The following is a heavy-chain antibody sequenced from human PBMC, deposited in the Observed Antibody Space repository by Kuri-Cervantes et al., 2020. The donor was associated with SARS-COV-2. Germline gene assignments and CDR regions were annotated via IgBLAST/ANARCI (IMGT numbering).Heavy chain of an antibody. D-gene: IGHD1-14*01. J-gene: IGHJ3*01. Sequence: ETLSLTCAASGCKFGESAIQRVRQPPGEGLEWVSAISGAGTTYYADSVKGRLSISRDNSRNILYLEMSNLRVEDTAMYYCAKSLITFPHDAFDVWGQGTMVTVSS. CDR1: GCKFGESA. V-gene: IGHV3-23*01. CDR3: AKSLITFPHDAFDV. CDR2: ISGAGTT.